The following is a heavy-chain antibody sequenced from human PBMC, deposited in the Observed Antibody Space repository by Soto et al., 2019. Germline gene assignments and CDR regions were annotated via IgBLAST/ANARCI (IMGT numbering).Heavy chain of an antibody. Sequence: GGSLRLSCAASGFTFSSYWMSWISQAPGKGLEWVANIKQDGSEKYYVDSVKVRFTISRDNAKNSLYLQMNSLRADDTAVYYCARETHDAFDIWGQGTRVTVSS. CDR3: ARETHDAFDI. J-gene: IGHJ3*02. V-gene: IGHV3-7*01. CDR1: GFTFSSYW. CDR2: IKQDGSEK.